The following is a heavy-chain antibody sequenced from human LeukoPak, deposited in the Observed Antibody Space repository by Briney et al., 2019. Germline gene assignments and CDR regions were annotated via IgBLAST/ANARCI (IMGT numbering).Heavy chain of an antibody. J-gene: IGHJ4*02. V-gene: IGHV3-7*04. CDR2: IKQDGSEK. Sequence: GRSLRLSCAASGFTFSSYAIQWVRQAPGKGLECVANIKQDGSEKYYMDSVKGRFTISRDNAKNSLYLQMNSLRDEDTAVYYCARLGDSSGYYDYWGQGTLVTVSS. CDR3: ARLGDSSGYYDY. D-gene: IGHD3-22*01. CDR1: GFTFSSYA.